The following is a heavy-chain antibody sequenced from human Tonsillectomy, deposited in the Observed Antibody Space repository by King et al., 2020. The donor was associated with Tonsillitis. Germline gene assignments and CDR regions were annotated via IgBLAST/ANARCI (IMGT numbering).Heavy chain of an antibody. V-gene: IGHV1-46*01. CDR3: ARGSGSGTYYKYFEY. CDR1: GYTFTSYY. J-gene: IGHJ4*02. CDR2: INPSVGST. D-gene: IGHD3-10*01. Sequence: EQLVQSGAEVKKPGASVKVSCKASGYTFTSYYIHWVRQAPGQGLEWMGIINPSVGSTSYAQKFQGRVTMTRDTSTSTVYMELNSLRSEDTAVYYCARGSGSGTYYKYFEYWGQGTLVTVSS.